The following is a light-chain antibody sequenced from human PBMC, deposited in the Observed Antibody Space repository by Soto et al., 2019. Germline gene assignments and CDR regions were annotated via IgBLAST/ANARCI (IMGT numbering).Light chain of an antibody. CDR3: HQYDTYLWT. V-gene: IGKV1-5*01. Sequence: DIQMTPSPSTLSASVGDRVTITCRASQSISSWLAWYQQKPGKAPKLLIYDASSLESGVPSRFSGSGSGTEFTLTISSLQPDDFATYYCHQYDTYLWTFGQGTKVDIK. CDR1: QSISSW. J-gene: IGKJ1*01. CDR2: DAS.